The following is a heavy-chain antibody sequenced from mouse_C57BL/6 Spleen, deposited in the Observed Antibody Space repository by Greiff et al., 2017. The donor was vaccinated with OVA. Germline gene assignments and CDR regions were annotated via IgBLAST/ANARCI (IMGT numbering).Heavy chain of an antibody. D-gene: IGHD2-4*01. V-gene: IGHV1-52*01. CDR3: ARGGDDYPYYYAMDY. CDR2: IDPSDSET. Sequence: VQLQQPGAELVRPGSSVKLSCKASGYTFTSYWMHWVKQRPIQGLEWIGNIDPSDSETHYNQKFKDKATLTVDKSSSTAYMQLSSLTSEDSAVYYCARGGDDYPYYYAMDYWGQGTSVTVSS. CDR1: GYTFTSYW. J-gene: IGHJ4*01.